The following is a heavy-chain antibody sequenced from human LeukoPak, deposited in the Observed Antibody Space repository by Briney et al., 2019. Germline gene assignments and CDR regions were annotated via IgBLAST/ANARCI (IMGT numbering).Heavy chain of an antibody. CDR1: GFTFSSYS. Sequence: GGSLRLSCAASGFTFSSYSMNWVCQAPGKGLEWVSSISSSSSYIYYADSVKGRFTISRDNAKNSLYLQMNSLRAEDTAVYYCALSSHSPGIAVAGTFDYWGQGTLVTVSS. CDR2: ISSSSSYI. D-gene: IGHD6-19*01. CDR3: ALSSHSPGIAVAGTFDY. J-gene: IGHJ4*02. V-gene: IGHV3-21*01.